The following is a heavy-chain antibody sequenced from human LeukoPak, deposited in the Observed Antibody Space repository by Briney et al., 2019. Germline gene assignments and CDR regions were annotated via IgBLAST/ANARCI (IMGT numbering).Heavy chain of an antibody. CDR2: ISYDGSNK. CDR3: ARDLGGFPY. J-gene: IGHJ4*02. D-gene: IGHD3-10*01. V-gene: IGHV3-30-3*01. CDR1: GFTFSSYA. Sequence: GGSLRLSCAASGFTFSSYAMHWVRQAPGKGLEWVVVISYDGSNKYYADSVKGRFTISRDNSKNTLYLQMNSLRAEDTAVYYCARDLGGFPYWGQGTLVTVSS.